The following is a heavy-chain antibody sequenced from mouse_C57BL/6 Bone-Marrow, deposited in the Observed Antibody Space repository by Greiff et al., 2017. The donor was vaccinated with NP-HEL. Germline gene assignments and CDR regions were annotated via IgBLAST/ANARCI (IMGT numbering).Heavy chain of an antibody. D-gene: IGHD1-3*01. CDR2: IHPNSGST. J-gene: IGHJ2*01. CDR1: GYTFTSYW. V-gene: IGHV1-64*01. CDR3: AREWGDYFDY. Sequence: QVQLKQPGAELVKPGASVKLSCKASGYTFTSYWMHWVKQRPGQGLEWIGMIHPNSGSTNYNEKFKSKATLTVDKSSSTAYMQLSSLASEDSAVYYCAREWGDYFDYWGQGTTLTVSS.